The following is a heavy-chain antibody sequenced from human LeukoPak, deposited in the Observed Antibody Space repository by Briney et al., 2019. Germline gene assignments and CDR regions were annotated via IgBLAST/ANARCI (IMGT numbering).Heavy chain of an antibody. J-gene: IGHJ5*02. CDR2: INPSGGST. V-gene: IGHV1-46*01. CDR1: GYTFTSYY. Sequence: GASVKVSCKASGYTFTSYYMHWVRQAPGQGLEWMGIINPSGGSTSYAQKFQGRVTMTRDTSTSTVYMELSSLRSEDTAVYYCARVRGYCSSTSCYELSPWGQGTLVTVSS. CDR3: ARVRGYCSSTSCYELSP. D-gene: IGHD2-2*01.